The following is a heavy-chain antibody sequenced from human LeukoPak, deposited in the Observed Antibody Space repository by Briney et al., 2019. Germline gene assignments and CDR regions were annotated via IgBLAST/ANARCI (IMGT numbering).Heavy chain of an antibody. CDR3: ATGLVDIVATIFDY. Sequence: GASVTVSCKVSGYTLTELSMHWVRQAPGKGLEWMGGFGPEDGETIYAQKFQGRVTMTEDTSTDTAYMELSSLRSEDTAVYYCATGLVDIVATIFDYWGQGTLVTVSS. D-gene: IGHD5-12*01. CDR1: GYTLTELS. J-gene: IGHJ4*02. V-gene: IGHV1-24*01. CDR2: FGPEDGET.